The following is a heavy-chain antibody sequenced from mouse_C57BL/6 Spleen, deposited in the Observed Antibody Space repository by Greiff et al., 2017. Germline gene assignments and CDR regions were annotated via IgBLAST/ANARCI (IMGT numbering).Heavy chain of an antibody. CDR1: GYTFTSYG. J-gene: IGHJ4*01. CDR3: REIYSNSPMDY. CDR2: IYPRSGNT. Sequence: QVQLQQSGAELARPGASVKLSCKASGYTFTSYGIIWVKQRTGQGLEWIGEIYPRSGNTYYNEKFKGKATLTADKSSSTAYMELRSLTSEDSAVYFCREIYSNSPMDYWGQGTSVTVSS. V-gene: IGHV1-81*01. D-gene: IGHD2-5*01.